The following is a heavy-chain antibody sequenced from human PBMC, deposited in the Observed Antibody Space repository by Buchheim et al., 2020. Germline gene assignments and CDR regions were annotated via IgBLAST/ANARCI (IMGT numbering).Heavy chain of an antibody. D-gene: IGHD3-22*01. CDR3: ARGGSYDSSGYYYLDY. CDR1: GFTVSSNY. J-gene: IGHJ4*02. CDR2: IYSGGST. Sequence: EVQLVESGGGLVQPGGSLRLSCAASGFTVSSNYMSWVRQAPGKGLEWVSVIYSGGSTYYADSVKGRFTISRDNSKKKLYLQMNSLRAEDTAVYYCARGGSYDSSGYYYLDYWGQGTL. V-gene: IGHV3-66*01.